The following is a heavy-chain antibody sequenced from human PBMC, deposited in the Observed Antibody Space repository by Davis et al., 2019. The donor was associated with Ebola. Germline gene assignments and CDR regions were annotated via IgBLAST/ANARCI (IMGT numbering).Heavy chain of an antibody. CDR2: IYYSGST. J-gene: IGHJ6*02. D-gene: IGHD3-3*01. CDR3: ARDHKVEPYYDFWSGYYTRDYYGMDV. Sequence: MPSETLSLTCPVSACSIRSYYWSWIRQPPGKGLAWIGYIYYSGSTNYNPSLKSRVTISVDTSKNQFSLKLSSVTAADTAVYYCARDHKVEPYYDFWSGYYTRDYYGMDVWGQGTTVTVSS. CDR1: ACSIRSYY. V-gene: IGHV4-59*01.